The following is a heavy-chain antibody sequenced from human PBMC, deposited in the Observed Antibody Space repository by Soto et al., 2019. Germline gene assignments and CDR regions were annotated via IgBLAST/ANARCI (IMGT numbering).Heavy chain of an antibody. D-gene: IGHD2-21*02. CDR2: IKQDGSEK. CDR1: GFTFSSYW. J-gene: IGHJ4*02. Sequence: SCAASGFTFSSYWMSWVRQAPGKGLEWVANIKQDGSEKYYVDSVKGRFTISRDNAKNSLYLQMNSLRAEDTAVYYCARDPPYCGGDCPLDYWGQGTLVTVSS. V-gene: IGHV3-7*01. CDR3: ARDPPYCGGDCPLDY.